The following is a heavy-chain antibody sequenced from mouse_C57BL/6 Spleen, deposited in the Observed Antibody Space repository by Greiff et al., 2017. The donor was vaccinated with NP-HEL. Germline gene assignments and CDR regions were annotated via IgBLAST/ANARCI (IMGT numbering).Heavy chain of an antibody. CDR1: GFSLSTSGMG. CDR3: ARTDPYSHSDY. Sequence: QVTLKESGPGILQPSQTLSLTCSFSGFSLSTSGMGVGGIRQPSGKGLEWLVHIWWDDDKYYNPALRSRLTNSKDTSKNHVFLKIANVDPADTPTYYCARTDPYSHSDYWGQGPSLTLSS. J-gene: IGHJ2*02. V-gene: IGHV8-8*01. CDR2: IWWDDDK. D-gene: IGHD2-12*01.